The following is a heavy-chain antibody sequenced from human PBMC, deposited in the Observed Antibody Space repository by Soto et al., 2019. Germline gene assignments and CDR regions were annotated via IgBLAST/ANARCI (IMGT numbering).Heavy chain of an antibody. V-gene: IGHV5-51*01. J-gene: IGHJ6*02. CDR3: ARSTPSEGAAYYYGMDV. CDR2: IYPGDSDT. Sequence: GESLKISCKGSGYSFTCYWIGWVRQMPGKGLEWMGIIYPGDSDTRYSPSFQGQVTISADKSISTAYLQWSSLKASDTAMYYCARSTPSEGAAYYYGMDVWGQGTTVTVSS. CDR1: GYSFTCYW. D-gene: IGHD1-26*01.